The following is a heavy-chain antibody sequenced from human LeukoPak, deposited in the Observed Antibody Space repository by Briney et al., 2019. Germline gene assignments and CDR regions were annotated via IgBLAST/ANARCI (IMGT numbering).Heavy chain of an antibody. D-gene: IGHD2-15*01. J-gene: IGHJ4*02. CDR2: ISSSSSYI. CDR1: GFTFSSYS. CDR3: IVVAATKDSFDY. Sequence: GGSLRLSCAASGFTFSSYSMNWVRQAPGKGLEWVSSISSSSSYIYYADSVKGRFTISRDNAKNSLYLQMNSLRAEDTAVYYCIVVAATKDSFDYWGQGTLVAVSS. V-gene: IGHV3-21*01.